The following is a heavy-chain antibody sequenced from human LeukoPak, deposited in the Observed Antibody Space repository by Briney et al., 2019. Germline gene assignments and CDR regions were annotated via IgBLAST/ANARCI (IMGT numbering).Heavy chain of an antibody. V-gene: IGHV6-1*01. CDR2: TYYRSKWYN. CDR1: GDSVFSNSS. Sequence: PSQTLSLTCAISGDSVFSNSSWNWIRQSPSRGLEWLGRTYYRSKWYNDYGVSVKSRINTNPDTSKNHFSLQLSSVTPEDTAVYYCVRGGQGDGHSADEGFDIWGQGTMVIVS. D-gene: IGHD5-18*01. J-gene: IGHJ3*02. CDR3: VRGGQGDGHSADEGFDI.